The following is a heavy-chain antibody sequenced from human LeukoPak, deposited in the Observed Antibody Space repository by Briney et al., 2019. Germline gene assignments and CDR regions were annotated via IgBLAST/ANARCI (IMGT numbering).Heavy chain of an antibody. V-gene: IGHV5-51*01. CDR1: GYTFTTYW. CDR3: ARRDLAGSYFDY. CDR2: IYPGDSDT. D-gene: IGHD1-26*01. J-gene: IGHJ4*02. Sequence: GESLKICCTNSGYTFTTYWIGWVRQMPDNGLEWMGIIYPGDSDTKYSPSFQGQVTISADKSISTAYLQWSSLKASDTAMYYCARRDLAGSYFDYWGQGTLVTVSS.